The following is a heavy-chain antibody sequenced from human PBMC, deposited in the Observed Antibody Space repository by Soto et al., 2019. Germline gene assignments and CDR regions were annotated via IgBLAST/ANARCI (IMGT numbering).Heavy chain of an antibody. D-gene: IGHD2-2*01. CDR3: ARQDLGYCSSISCSRLNWFDP. CDR1: GGSISSTSYY. J-gene: IGHJ5*02. V-gene: IGHV4-39*01. CDR2: IYYSGST. Sequence: SETLSLTCTVSGGSISSTSYYWGWIRQPPGKGLEWIGSIYYSGSTYYNPSLKSRVTISVDTSKNQFSLKLSSVTAADTAVYYCARQDLGYCSSISCSRLNWFDPWGQGIPVTVSS.